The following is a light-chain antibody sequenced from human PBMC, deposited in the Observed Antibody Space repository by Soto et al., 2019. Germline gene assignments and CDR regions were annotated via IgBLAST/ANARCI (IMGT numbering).Light chain of an antibody. CDR2: DAS. V-gene: IGKV3-11*01. CDR1: QSVSSN. J-gene: IGKJ5*01. Sequence: EIVLTQSPDTLSWSPGERATLSCRASQSVSSNLAWYQQKPGQAPRLLIYDASNRATGIPARFSGSGSGTDFTLTISRLDPEDFAVYYCQRGDTFGQGTRLEIK. CDR3: QRGDT.